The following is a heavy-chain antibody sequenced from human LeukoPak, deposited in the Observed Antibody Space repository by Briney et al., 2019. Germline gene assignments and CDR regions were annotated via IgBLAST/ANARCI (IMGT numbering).Heavy chain of an antibody. J-gene: IGHJ4*02. CDR1: GFIFEDYT. Sequence: GGSLRLSCAASGFIFEDYTMHWVRQAPGKTLEWVSFISWDGTTYYADSVKGRFTISRDNSKDSLSLQMDTLRSEDTAFYYCVKDLSYESSGSFFDFWGQGTLVTVS. CDR2: ISWDGTT. CDR3: VKDLSYESSGSFFDF. V-gene: IGHV3-43*01. D-gene: IGHD3-22*01.